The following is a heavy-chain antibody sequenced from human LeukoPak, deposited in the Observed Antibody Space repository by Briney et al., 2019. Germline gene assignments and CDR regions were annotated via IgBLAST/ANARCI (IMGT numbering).Heavy chain of an antibody. CDR1: GDSVSSNSAA. Sequence: SQTLSPTCAISGDSVSSNSAAWNWIRQSPSRGLEWLGRTYYRSKWYNDYAVSVKSRITINPDTSKNQFSLQLNSVTPEDTAVYYCAGVGYYLTTLAFDIWGQGTMVTVSS. J-gene: IGHJ3*02. CDR3: AGVGYYLTTLAFDI. CDR2: TYYRSKWYN. D-gene: IGHD3-22*01. V-gene: IGHV6-1*01.